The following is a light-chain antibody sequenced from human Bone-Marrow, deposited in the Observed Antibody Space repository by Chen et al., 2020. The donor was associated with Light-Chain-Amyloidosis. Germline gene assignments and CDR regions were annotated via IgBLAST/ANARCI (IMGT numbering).Light chain of an antibody. CDR1: SSDVGGYNY. CDR2: EVS. V-gene: IGLV2-14*01. J-gene: IGLJ1*01. CDR3: SSYTSSSTYV. Sequence: QSALTQPASVSGSPGQSITISCTGTSSDVGGYNYVSWYQQHPGKAPKLMIYEVSNRPSGVSNRFSGSKSGNTASLITSGLQAEDEADYYCSSYTSSSTYVFGTGTKVTVL.